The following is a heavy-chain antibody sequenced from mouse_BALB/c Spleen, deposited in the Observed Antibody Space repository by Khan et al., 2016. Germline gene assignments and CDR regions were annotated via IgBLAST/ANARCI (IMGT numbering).Heavy chain of an antibody. CDR2: ISYSGST. V-gene: IGHV3-8*02. CDR3: ASGYDYDWDYYAMDY. D-gene: IGHD2-4*01. CDR1: GDSITSGY. Sequence: EVQLQESGPSLVKPSQTLSFTCSVTGDSITSGYWNWIRKFPGNKLEYMGYISYSGSTNYNPSLKSRISITRDTSKNQYYLQLNSVTTEDTATYYCASGYDYDWDYYAMDYWGQGTSVTVSS. J-gene: IGHJ4*01.